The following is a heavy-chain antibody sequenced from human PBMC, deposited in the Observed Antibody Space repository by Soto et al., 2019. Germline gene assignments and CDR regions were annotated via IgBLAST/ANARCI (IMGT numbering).Heavy chain of an antibody. CDR2: INHSGST. D-gene: IGHD4-17*01. CDR1: GGSFSGYY. CDR3: ARVGRLRLHLFDY. Sequence: SEPLSLTCAVYGGSFSGYYWSWIRQPPGKGLEWIGEINHSGSTNYNPSLKSRVTISVDTSKNQFSLKLSSVTAADTAVYYCARVGRLRLHLFDYWGQGTLVTVSS. V-gene: IGHV4-34*01. J-gene: IGHJ4*02.